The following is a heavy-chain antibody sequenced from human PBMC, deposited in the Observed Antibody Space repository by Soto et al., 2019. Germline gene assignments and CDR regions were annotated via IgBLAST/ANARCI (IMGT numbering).Heavy chain of an antibody. CDR3: AGSPWFAKGMDV. CDR1: GGSFSGYY. CDR2: INHSGST. D-gene: IGHD3-10*01. V-gene: IGHV4-34*01. J-gene: IGHJ6*02. Sequence: SETLSLTCAVYGGSFSGYYWSWIRQPPGKGLEWIGEINHSGSTNYNPSLKNRVTISIDTSKNQFSLKLSSVTAADTAVYYCAGSPWFAKGMDVWGQGTTVTVSS.